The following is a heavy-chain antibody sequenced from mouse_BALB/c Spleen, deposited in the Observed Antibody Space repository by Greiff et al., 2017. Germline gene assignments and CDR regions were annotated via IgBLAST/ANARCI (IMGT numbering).Heavy chain of an antibody. D-gene: IGHD4-1*01. CDR2: ISYDGSN. J-gene: IGHJ4*01. V-gene: IGHV3-6*01. Sequence: VQLKESGPGLVKPSQSLSLTCSVTGYSITSGYYWNWIRQFPGNKLEWMGYISYDGSNNYNPSLKNRISITRDTSKNQFFLKLNSVTTEDTATYYCASFPPLTGSAMDYWGQGTSVTVSS. CDR3: ASFPPLTGSAMDY. CDR1: GYSITSGYY.